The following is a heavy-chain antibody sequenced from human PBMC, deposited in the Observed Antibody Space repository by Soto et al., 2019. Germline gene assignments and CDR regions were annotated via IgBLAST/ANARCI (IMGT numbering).Heavy chain of an antibody. CDR2: IGVYNGKT. CDR1: GYTFTKYG. Sequence: QEQLVQSGGEVKKPGASVRVSCKASGYTFTKYGITWVRQAPGQGLEWMGWIGVYNGKTNYARKLQGRVIMTADTSASTAYMELRSLISDDTAVYYCSRARYCTSPSCYNHYYYGMDIW. CDR3: SRARYCTSPSCYNHYYYGMDI. J-gene: IGHJ6*01. D-gene: IGHD2-2*02. V-gene: IGHV1-18*04.